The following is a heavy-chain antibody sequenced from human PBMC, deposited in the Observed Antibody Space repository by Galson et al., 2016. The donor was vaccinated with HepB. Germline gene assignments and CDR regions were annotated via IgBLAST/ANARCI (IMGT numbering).Heavy chain of an antibody. Sequence: SLRLSCAASGFTFSGSAMHWVRQAPGKGLDWVAAISYDGSNKYYADSVKGRFTISRDNSKNTLYLQMNSLRAEDTAVYYCAKDCGLGCSGPEYWGQGTLVTVSS. V-gene: IGHV3-30*04. D-gene: IGHD2-15*01. CDR2: ISYDGSNK. J-gene: IGHJ4*02. CDR1: GFTFSGSA. CDR3: AKDCGLGCSGPEY.